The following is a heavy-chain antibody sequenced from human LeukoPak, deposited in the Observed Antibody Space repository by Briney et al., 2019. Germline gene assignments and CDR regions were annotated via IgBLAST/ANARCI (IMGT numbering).Heavy chain of an antibody. CDR2: IYYSGST. V-gene: IGHV4-31*03. CDR1: GGSISSDGYY. J-gene: IGHJ4*02. D-gene: IGHD5-18*01. CDR3: ARETAMVLRYFDY. Sequence: SETLSLTCTVSGGSISSDGYYWGWIRQHPGKGLEWIGYIYYSGSTYYNPSLKSRVTISVDTSKNQFSLKLSSVTAADTAVYYCARETAMVLRYFDYWGQGTLVTVSS.